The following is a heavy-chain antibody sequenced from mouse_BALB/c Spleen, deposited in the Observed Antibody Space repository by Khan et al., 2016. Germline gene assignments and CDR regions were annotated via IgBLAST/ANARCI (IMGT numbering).Heavy chain of an antibody. CDR1: GYTFTDFS. V-gene: IGHV9-2-1*01. CDR2: INTETGEP. CDR3: AITCYDSSLFDV. D-gene: IGHD1-1*01. J-gene: IGHJ1*01. Sequence: QIQLVQSGPELKKPGETVKISCRASGYTFTDFSMHWVKQTPGKGLKWMGWINTETGEPAYADDFKGRFAFSLETSASTAYLQINNLKNEETATFFYAITCYDSSLFDVWGAGTTVTVSS.